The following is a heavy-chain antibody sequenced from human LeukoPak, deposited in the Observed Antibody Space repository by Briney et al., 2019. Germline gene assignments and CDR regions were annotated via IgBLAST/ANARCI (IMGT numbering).Heavy chain of an antibody. J-gene: IGHJ6*03. CDR1: GYSISSDYY. CDR3: ARGEVYYYMDV. Sequence: SETLSLTCTVSGYSISSDYYWGWIRQPPGKGLEWIGSIYHSGSTYYNPSLKSRVTISVDTSKNQFSLKLSSVTAADTAVYYCARGEVYYYMDVWGKGTTVTVSS. V-gene: IGHV4-38-2*02. CDR2: IYHSGST.